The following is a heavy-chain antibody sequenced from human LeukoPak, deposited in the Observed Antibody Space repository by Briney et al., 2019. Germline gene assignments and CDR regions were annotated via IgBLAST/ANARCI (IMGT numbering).Heavy chain of an antibody. V-gene: IGHV3-30-3*01. CDR3: ARAYSSGSPFDY. Sequence: GGSLRLSCAASGFTFSSYAMHWVRQAPGKGLEWVAVISYDGSNKYYADSVKGRFTISRDNSKNTLYLQMNSLRAEDTAVYYCARAYSSGSPFDYWGQGTLVTVSS. CDR1: GFTFSSYA. CDR2: ISYDGSNK. J-gene: IGHJ4*02. D-gene: IGHD6-19*01.